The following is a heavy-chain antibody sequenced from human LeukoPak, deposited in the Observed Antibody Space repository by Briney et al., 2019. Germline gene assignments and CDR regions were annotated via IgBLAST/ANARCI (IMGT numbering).Heavy chain of an antibody. V-gene: IGHV3-23*01. D-gene: IGHD3-22*01. CDR1: GFTFSTYA. Sequence: PGGSLRLSCAASGFTFSTYAMSWVRQAPGKGLEWVSAISGSGGSTYYADSVKGRFTISRDNSKNTLYLQMNGLRAEDTAVYYCAKDLEGATTYYYDSSGCFDYWGQGTLVTVSS. J-gene: IGHJ4*02. CDR2: ISGSGGST. CDR3: AKDLEGATTYYYDSSGCFDY.